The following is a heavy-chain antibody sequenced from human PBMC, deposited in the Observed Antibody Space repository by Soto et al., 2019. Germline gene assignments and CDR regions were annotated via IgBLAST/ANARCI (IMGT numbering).Heavy chain of an antibody. CDR2: IYYSGST. V-gene: IGHV4-59*08. J-gene: IGHJ4*02. CDR3: ARLWGYYFDY. D-gene: IGHD3-16*01. Sequence: QVQLQESGPGLVKPSETLSLTCTVSGGSISSYYWSWIRQPPGKGLEWIGYIYYSGSTNYNPSLKRRATLSGDTSKNQFSLKLSSVTAADTAVYYCARLWGYYFDYWGQGTLVTVSS. CDR1: GGSISSYY.